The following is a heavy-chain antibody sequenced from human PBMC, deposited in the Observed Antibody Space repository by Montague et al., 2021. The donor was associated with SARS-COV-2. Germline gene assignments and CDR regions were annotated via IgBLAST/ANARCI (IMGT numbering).Heavy chain of an antibody. J-gene: IGHJ4*02. CDR1: GDSITGDSMSRYY. D-gene: IGHD4-17*01. CDR3: ARVRKGDYGDNYFDY. Sequence: SETLSLTCTVSGDSITGDSMSRYYRSWIRQTPGKGLKWIGYISNSGFTYDNTSLKNRVTTSVDTSTNQFSLKLTSVTAADTAVYCCARVRKGDYGDNYFDYWGQGTLVTVSS. V-gene: IGHV4-61*01. CDR2: ISNSGFT.